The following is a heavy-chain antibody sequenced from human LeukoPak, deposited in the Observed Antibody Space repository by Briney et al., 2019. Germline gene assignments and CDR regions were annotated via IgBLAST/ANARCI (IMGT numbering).Heavy chain of an antibody. CDR3: ARGDRYSTSDY. CDR1: GGTFSSYA. D-gene: IGHD1-26*01. J-gene: IGHJ4*02. CDR2: ISTYNGDT. Sequence: ASVKVSCKASGGTFSSYAISWVRQAPGQGLEWMGWISTYNGDTDYAQKLQGRVTMTTDTSTSTAYMELRRLKSDDTAVYYCARGDRYSTSDYWGQGTLVTVSS. V-gene: IGHV1-18*01.